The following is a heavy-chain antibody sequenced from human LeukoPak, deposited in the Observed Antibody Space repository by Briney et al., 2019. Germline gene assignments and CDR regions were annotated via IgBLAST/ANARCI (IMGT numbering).Heavy chain of an antibody. Sequence: ASVKVSRKSSGYTFTRYGISWVRQAPAQGLEWMGWISAYNGNTKYAQKLQGRVTMTTDTSTSTAYKEVRSLRSNDTAVYYCARVAGTFDYWGQGTLVTVSS. CDR1: GYTFTRYG. D-gene: IGHD1-1*01. V-gene: IGHV1-18*01. J-gene: IGHJ4*02. CDR3: ARVAGTFDY. CDR2: ISAYNGNT.